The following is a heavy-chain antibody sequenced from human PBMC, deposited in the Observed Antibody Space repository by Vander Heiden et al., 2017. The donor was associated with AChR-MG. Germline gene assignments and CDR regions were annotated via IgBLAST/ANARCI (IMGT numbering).Heavy chain of an antibody. Sequence: EVQLVESGGGLVKPGGSLGLSCAASGFTFSNAWMSWVRQAPGKGLEWVGRIKSKTDGGTTDYAAPVKGRFTISRDDSKNTLYLQMNSLKTEDTAVYYCTTDLRNYYYGMDVWGQGTTVTVSS. CDR3: TTDLRNYYYGMDV. V-gene: IGHV3-15*01. CDR1: GFTFSNAW. CDR2: IKSKTDGGTT. J-gene: IGHJ6*02.